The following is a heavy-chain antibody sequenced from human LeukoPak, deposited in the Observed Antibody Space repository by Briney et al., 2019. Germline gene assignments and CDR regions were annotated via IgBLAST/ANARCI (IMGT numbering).Heavy chain of an antibody. CDR1: GDSVSRSSYY. Sequence: KPSETLSLTCTVSGDSVSRSSYYWTWIRQPPGKGLEWIGYIYYIGSTNYNPSLESRLTMSVDTSKNQFSLRLSSVIAADTAVYYCVRYYDSTGSFDYWGQGTLVTASS. D-gene: IGHD3-22*01. J-gene: IGHJ4*02. CDR2: IYYIGST. CDR3: VRYYDSTGSFDY. V-gene: IGHV4-61*01.